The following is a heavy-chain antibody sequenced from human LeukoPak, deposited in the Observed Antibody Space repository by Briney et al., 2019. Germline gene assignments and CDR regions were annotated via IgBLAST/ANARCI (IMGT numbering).Heavy chain of an antibody. CDR1: GFTFSSYW. CDR2: IKQDGGEK. CDR3: AREQPPAYSSGWYGATEGPFDY. D-gene: IGHD6-19*01. Sequence: GGSLRLSCAGSGFTFSSYWMSWVRQAPGKGLEWVANIKQDGGEKYYVDSVKGRFTISRDNAKNSLYLQMNSLRAEDTAVYYCAREQPPAYSSGWYGATEGPFDYWGQGTLVTVSS. V-gene: IGHV3-7*01. J-gene: IGHJ4*02.